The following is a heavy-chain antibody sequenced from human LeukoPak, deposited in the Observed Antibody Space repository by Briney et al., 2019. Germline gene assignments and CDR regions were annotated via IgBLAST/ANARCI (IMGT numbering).Heavy chain of an antibody. V-gene: IGHV3-74*01. J-gene: IGHJ4*02. CDR1: GFTFSSYA. CDR3: VRDFRSADY. CDR2: ICPDGTVT. Sequence: GGSLRLSCAASGFTFSSYAMSWVRQAPGKGPMWVSRICPDGTVTNYADSVKARFIISRDNARNTVYLQMNSLRVEDTAVYYCVRDFRSADYWGQGTLVTVSS.